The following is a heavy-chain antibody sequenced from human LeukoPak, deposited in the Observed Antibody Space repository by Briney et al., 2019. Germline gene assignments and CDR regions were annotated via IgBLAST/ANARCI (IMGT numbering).Heavy chain of an antibody. CDR2: IYYSEST. CDR1: GGSINNYY. D-gene: IGHD6-6*01. J-gene: IGHJ4*02. Sequence: SETLSLTCTVSGGSINNYYWSWIRQSPGKGLEWIGYIYYSESTYYNPSLKSRVTISVDTSRNQFSLKLSSVTAADTAVYFCARYSSSSGCFDYWGQGTLVTVSS. CDR3: ARYSSSSGCFDY. V-gene: IGHV4-59*08.